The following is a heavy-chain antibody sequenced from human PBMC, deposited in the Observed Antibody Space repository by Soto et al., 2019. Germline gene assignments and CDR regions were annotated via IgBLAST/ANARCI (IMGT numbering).Heavy chain of an antibody. CDR3: AAIVVAAPRHYDVDH. V-gene: IGHV4-39*01. J-gene: IGHJ4*02. CDR1: GAPISSNDYF. D-gene: IGHD2-15*01. Sequence: SETLSLTCSVSGAPISSNDYFWAWILQPPGGGLEFIATIHASGGTYHASSLKSRATMSLDTSKDQFSLKLQSVNAADTGTYYCAAIVVAAPRHYDVDHWGQGTLVTVSS. CDR2: IHASGGT.